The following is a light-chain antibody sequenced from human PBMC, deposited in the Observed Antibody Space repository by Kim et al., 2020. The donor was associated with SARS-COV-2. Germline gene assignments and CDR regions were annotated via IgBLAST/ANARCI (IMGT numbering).Light chain of an antibody. Sequence: LSPGERATLSCRASQSVTSNYLAWYQQKPGQTPRLLIYGASGRATGIPDRFSGSGSGTDFTLTISRLEPEDFAVYYCQQYGSSPRFGGGTKVDIK. CDR1: QSVTSNY. J-gene: IGKJ4*01. CDR3: QQYGSSPR. V-gene: IGKV3-20*01. CDR2: GAS.